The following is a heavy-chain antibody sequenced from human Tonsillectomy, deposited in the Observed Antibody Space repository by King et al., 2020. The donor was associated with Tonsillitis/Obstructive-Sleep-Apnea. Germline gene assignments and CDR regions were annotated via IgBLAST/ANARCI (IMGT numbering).Heavy chain of an antibody. J-gene: IGHJ3*02. Sequence: VQLVESGGGVVQPGRSLRLSCAASGFTFSSYGMHWVRQAPGKGLEWVAVIWYDGSNKYYADSVKGRFTISRDNSKNTLYLQMNSLRAEDTAVYYCARDRRMGDAFDIWGQGTMVTVSS. CDR2: IWYDGSNK. CDR3: ARDRRMGDAFDI. D-gene: IGHD3-16*01. CDR1: GFTFSSYG. V-gene: IGHV3-33*01.